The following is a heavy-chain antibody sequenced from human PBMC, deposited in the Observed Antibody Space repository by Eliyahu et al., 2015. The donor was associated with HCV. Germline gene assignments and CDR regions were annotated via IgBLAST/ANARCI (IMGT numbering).Heavy chain of an antibody. V-gene: IGHV3-30*01. J-gene: IGHJ3*02. Sequence: QVQLVESGGGVVQPGRSLRLCCAAXGFTFSSYAMHWVRQAPGKGLEWVAVISYDGSNKYYADSVKGRFTISRDNSKNTLYLQMNSLRAEDTAVYYCASLAGDAFDIWGQGTMVTVSS. CDR2: ISYDGSNK. CDR1: GFTFSSYA. CDR3: ASLAGDAFDI. D-gene: IGHD2-15*01.